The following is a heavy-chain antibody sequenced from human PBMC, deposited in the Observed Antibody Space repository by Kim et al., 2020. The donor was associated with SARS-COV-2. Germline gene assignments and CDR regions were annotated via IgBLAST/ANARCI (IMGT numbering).Heavy chain of an antibody. J-gene: IGHJ4*02. V-gene: IGHV4-30-2*05. D-gene: IGHD2-2*01. CDR3: ARFRQSVVPAAMYFDY. Sequence: SLKSRVTISVDTSKNQFSRKLSAVNAADTAVYYCARFRQSVVPAAMYFDYWGQGTLVTVSS.